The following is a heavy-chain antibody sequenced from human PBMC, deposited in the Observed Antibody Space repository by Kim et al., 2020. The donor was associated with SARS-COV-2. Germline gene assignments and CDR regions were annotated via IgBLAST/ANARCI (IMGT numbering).Heavy chain of an antibody. D-gene: IGHD5-12*01. V-gene: IGHV3-30*02. Sequence: GGSLRLSCAVSGFIFSNYGIRWVRQAPGKGLEWVAFTWFDGSDNYYADSVKGLFTMARDNSKKKVYNQTNSLSAEDTAVYYCAKAAVDTGYDFFYGLDVWGQGTRVTVSS. CDR2: TWFDGSDN. CDR1: GFIFSNYG. J-gene: IGHJ6*02. CDR3: AKAAVDTGYDFFYGLDV.